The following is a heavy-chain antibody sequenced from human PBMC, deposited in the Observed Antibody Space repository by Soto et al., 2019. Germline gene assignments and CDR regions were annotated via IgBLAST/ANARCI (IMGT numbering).Heavy chain of an antibody. Sequence: EVQLLESGGGLEQPGGSLRLSCAASGFTFSSYAMSWVRQAPGKGLEWVSSISGSGASTYYGDSVKGRFTISRDNSKNTVDLQMNSLRAEDTAAYYCARHSAVRGSRHEYWGQGTLVTVTS. J-gene: IGHJ4*02. CDR1: GFTFSSYA. CDR2: ISGSGAST. D-gene: IGHD6-19*01. V-gene: IGHV3-23*01. CDR3: ARHSAVRGSRHEY.